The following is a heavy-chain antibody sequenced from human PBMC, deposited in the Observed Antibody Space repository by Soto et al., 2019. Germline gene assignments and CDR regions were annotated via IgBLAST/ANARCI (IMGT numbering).Heavy chain of an antibody. D-gene: IGHD1-26*01. Sequence: ASVKVSCKASGYTFTSYGISWVRQAPGQGLEWMGWISAYNGNTNYAQKLQGRVTMTTDTSTSTAYMELRSLRSDDTAVYYCARDPGNSGDPSYYYYYGMDVWGQGTTVTVSS. V-gene: IGHV1-18*01. CDR2: ISAYNGNT. CDR1: GYTFTSYG. J-gene: IGHJ6*02. CDR3: ARDPGNSGDPSYYYYYGMDV.